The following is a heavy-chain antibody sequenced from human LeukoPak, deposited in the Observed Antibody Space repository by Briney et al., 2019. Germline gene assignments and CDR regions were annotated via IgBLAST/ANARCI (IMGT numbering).Heavy chain of an antibody. CDR3: ARTMVVAPTNWFDP. CDR1: GGSISSYF. D-gene: IGHD2-15*01. J-gene: IGHJ5*02. Sequence: SETLSLTCTVSGGSISSYFWSWIRQPPGKGLEWIGYIYHSGSTNYNPSLKSRVTISVDTSKNQFSLNLSSVTAADTAVYYCARTMVVAPTNWFDPWGQGTLVTVSS. V-gene: IGHV4-59*01. CDR2: IYHSGST.